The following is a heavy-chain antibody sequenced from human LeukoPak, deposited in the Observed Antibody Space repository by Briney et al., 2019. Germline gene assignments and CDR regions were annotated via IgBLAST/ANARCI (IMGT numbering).Heavy chain of an antibody. V-gene: IGHV4-59*01. CDR1: GGSISSYY. CDR3: ARDRETPGLFDP. D-gene: IGHD1-26*01. Sequence: KPSETLSLTCTVSGGSISSYYWSWIRQPPGKGLEWIGYIYYSGSTNYSPSLKSRVTISVDTSKNQFPLKLSSVTAADTAVYYCARDRETPGLFDPWGQGTLVTVSS. J-gene: IGHJ5*02. CDR2: IYYSGST.